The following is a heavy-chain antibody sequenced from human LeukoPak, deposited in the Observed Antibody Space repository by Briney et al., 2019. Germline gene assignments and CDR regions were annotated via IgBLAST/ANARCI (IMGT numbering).Heavy chain of an antibody. CDR1: GFTFSSYA. Sequence: PGASLRLSCAASGFTFSSYAMSWVRQAPGKGLEWVSAISGSGGSTYYADSVKGRFTISRDNSKNTLHLQMNSLRAEDTAVYYCANDKDYGVLGWFDPWGQGTLVTVSS. D-gene: IGHD4-17*01. CDR3: ANDKDYGVLGWFDP. J-gene: IGHJ5*02. V-gene: IGHV3-23*01. CDR2: ISGSGGST.